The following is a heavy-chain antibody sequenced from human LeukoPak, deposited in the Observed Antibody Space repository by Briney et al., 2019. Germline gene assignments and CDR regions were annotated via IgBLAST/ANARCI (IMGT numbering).Heavy chain of an antibody. J-gene: IGHJ3*02. CDR2: IYYSGST. V-gene: IGHV4-30-4*01. CDR3: ARISGSDAFDI. D-gene: IGHD5-12*01. CDR1: GGSISSGDYY. Sequence: SQTLSLTCTVSGGSISSGDYYWSWIRQPPGKGLEWIGYIYYSGSTYYNPSLKSRVTISVDTSKNQFSLKLSSVTAADTAVYCCARISGSDAFDIWGQGTMVTVSS.